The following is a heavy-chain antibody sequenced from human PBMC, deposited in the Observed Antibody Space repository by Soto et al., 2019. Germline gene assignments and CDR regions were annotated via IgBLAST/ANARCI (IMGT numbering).Heavy chain of an antibody. Sequence: EVQLVESGGGLVKPGGSLRLSCAASGFTVSNAWMSWVRQAPGKGLEWVGRIKSKTDGGTTDYAAPVNGRFTISRDDSINTLYPQINSLKTDDTAVYYCTIPTRLGYYHYGMDVWCQGTTVTVSS. J-gene: IGHJ6*02. V-gene: IGHV3-15*01. CDR3: TIPTRLGYYHYGMDV. CDR2: IKSKTDGGTT. CDR1: GFTVSNAW. D-gene: IGHD6-6*01.